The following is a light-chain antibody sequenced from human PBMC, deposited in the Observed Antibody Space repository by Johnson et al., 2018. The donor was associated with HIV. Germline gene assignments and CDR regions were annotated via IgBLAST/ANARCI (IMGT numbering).Light chain of an antibody. J-gene: IGLJ1*01. V-gene: IGLV1-51*02. Sequence: QSVLTQPPSVSAAPGQKVSISCSGSSSNIGNNYVSWYQQLPGTAPKLLIYENNKRPSGIPDRFSGSKSDTSATLGITGLQTGYEAEYYCGTWDTSLSVYVFGSGTEVTVL. CDR1: SSNIGNNY. CDR3: GTWDTSLSVYV. CDR2: ENN.